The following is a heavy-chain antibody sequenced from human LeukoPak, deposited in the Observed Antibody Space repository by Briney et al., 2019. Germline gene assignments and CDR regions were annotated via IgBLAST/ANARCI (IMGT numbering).Heavy chain of an antibody. D-gene: IGHD3-10*01. CDR2: IYTSGST. Sequence: IPSETLSLTCTVSGGYISNYYWSWIRQPAGKGLEWIGCIYTSGSTNFNPSLKSRVTMSLDTSKNQFSLKLSSVTAADTAVYYCARVRSYGGYYGSGTFDYWGQGTLVTVSS. J-gene: IGHJ4*02. V-gene: IGHV4-4*07. CDR3: ARVRSYGGYYGSGTFDY. CDR1: GGYISNYY.